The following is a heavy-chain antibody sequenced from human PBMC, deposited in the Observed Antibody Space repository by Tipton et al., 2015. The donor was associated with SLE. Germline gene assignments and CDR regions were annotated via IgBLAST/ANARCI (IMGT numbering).Heavy chain of an antibody. CDR1: GYTFTSHW. CDR2: LYYSGNT. D-gene: IGHD2-8*01. CDR3: ARGYCSDGVCYGFGFFDY. Sequence: QLVQSGPEVKKPGESLKISCEGSGYTFTSHWIAWVRQMPGKGLEWIGVLYYSGNTYYNPSLKSPVTLSIDTSKNQFSLKMRSVTAADTAVYFCARGYCSDGVCYGFGFFDYWGQGNLVTVSS. V-gene: IGHV5-51*03. J-gene: IGHJ4*02.